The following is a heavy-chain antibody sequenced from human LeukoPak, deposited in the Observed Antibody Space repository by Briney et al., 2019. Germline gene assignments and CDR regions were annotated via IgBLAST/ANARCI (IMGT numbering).Heavy chain of an antibody. J-gene: IGHJ4*02. CDR1: GGSVSSGSYY. CDR2: IYYTGST. V-gene: IGHV4-61*01. CDR3: ARLWFGELSRAFDY. D-gene: IGHD3-10*01. Sequence: SETLSLTCTVSGGSVSSGSYYWSWIRQPPGKGLEWIGYIYYTGSTNYNPSLKSRVTISVDTPKNQFSLKLSSVTPADTAVYYCARLWFGELSRAFDYWGQGTLVTVSS.